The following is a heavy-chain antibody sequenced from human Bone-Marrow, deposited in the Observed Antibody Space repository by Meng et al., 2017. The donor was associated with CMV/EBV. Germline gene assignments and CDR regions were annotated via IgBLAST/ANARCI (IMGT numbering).Heavy chain of an antibody. J-gene: IGHJ4*02. Sequence: GESLKISCAASGFTFSSYSMNWVRQAPGKGLEWVSSISSSSSYIYYADSVKGRFTISRDNAKNSLYLQMNSLRAEDTAVYYCASLGFWDYGRLDYWDQGTLVTVSS. V-gene: IGHV3-21*01. CDR3: ASLGFWDYGRLDY. CDR1: GFTFSSYS. CDR2: ISSSSSYI. D-gene: IGHD4-17*01.